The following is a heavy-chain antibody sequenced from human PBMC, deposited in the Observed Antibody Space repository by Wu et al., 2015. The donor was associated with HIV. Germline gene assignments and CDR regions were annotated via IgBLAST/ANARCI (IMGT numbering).Heavy chain of an antibody. CDR3: ARVLPGSRRAVVPAAIAY. Sequence: QVQLVQSGAEVKKPGASVKVSCKASGYTFTSYDINWVRQATGQGLEWMGWMNPNSGNTGYAQKFQGRVTMTRNTSISTAYMELSSLRSEDTAVYYCARVLPGSRRAVVPAAIAYWGQGTLVTVSS. CDR1: GYTFTSYD. V-gene: IGHV1-8*01. CDR2: MNPNSGNT. J-gene: IGHJ4*02. D-gene: IGHD2-2*01.